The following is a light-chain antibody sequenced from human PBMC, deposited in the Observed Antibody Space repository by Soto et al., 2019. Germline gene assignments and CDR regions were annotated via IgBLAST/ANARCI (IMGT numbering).Light chain of an antibody. CDR2: GAS. CDR3: QQYNNWPPWT. Sequence: EIVMTQSPATLSVSPGERATLSCRASQRVSTNLAWYQQKPGQAPRLLIHGASSSATGIPARFSGSGSETEFTLSISSLQSEEFAVYYCQQYNNWPPWTFGQVTKVEIK. J-gene: IGKJ1*01. V-gene: IGKV3-15*01. CDR1: QRVSTN.